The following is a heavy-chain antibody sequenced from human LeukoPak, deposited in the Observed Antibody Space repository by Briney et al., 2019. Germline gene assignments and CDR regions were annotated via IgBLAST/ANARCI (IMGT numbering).Heavy chain of an antibody. CDR1: GFTFEHFA. CDR2: ISGDGDDS. J-gene: IGHJ5*02. Sequence: GGSLRLSCAASGFTFEHFAMPWVRQVPGKGLGWVCLISGDGDDSSYPDFLKGRFTISRDNRKNVVYLQMNSLTTADTGLYHCVKDTGDHHVLTGYEGENWLDPWGQGTLVTVSS. V-gene: IGHV3-43*02. CDR3: VKDTGDHHVLTGYEGENWLDP. D-gene: IGHD3-9*01.